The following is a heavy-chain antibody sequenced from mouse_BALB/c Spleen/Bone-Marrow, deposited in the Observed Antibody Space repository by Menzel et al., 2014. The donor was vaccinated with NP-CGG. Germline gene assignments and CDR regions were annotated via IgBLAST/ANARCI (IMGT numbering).Heavy chain of an antibody. CDR2: INPYNGGT. CDR3: ARGDYYGYAMDY. V-gene: IGHV1-18*01. D-gene: IGHD1-1*01. Sequence: VHVKQSRPELVKPGASMKISCKASGYSFTGYTMNWVKQSHGKNLEWIGLINPYNGGTSYNQKFKGKATLTVDKSSSTAYMELLSLTSEDSAVYYCARGDYYGYAMDYWGQGTSVTVSS. CDR1: GYSFTGYT. J-gene: IGHJ4*01.